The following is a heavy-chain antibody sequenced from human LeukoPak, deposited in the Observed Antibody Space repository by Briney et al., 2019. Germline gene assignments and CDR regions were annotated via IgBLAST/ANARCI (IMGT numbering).Heavy chain of an antibody. CDR1: GFTFSSYV. CDR2: ISGSGGST. CDR3: AGSSSWYRQGDY. V-gene: IGHV3-23*01. J-gene: IGHJ4*02. Sequence: GGSLRLSCAASGFTFSSYVMSWVRQAPGKRLEWVSAISGSGGSTYYADSVKGRFTISRDNSKNTLYVQMNSLRAEDTAVYYCAGSSSWYRQGDYWGQGTLVTVSS. D-gene: IGHD6-13*01.